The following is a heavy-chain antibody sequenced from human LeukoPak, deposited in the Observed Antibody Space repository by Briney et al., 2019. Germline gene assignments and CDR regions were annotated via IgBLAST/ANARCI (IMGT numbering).Heavy chain of an antibody. J-gene: IGHJ5*02. D-gene: IGHD3-10*01. CDR1: GDSISSYY. Sequence: PSETLSLTCTVSGDSISSYYWSWIRQAPGKGLEYIGYIYYSGGTNYNPSLKSRVTISVDTSKNQFSLKVSSVTAADTAVYYCARGSQGHYYGSGANRWFDPWGQGTLVTVSS. CDR2: IYYSGGT. V-gene: IGHV4-59*01. CDR3: ARGSQGHYYGSGANRWFDP.